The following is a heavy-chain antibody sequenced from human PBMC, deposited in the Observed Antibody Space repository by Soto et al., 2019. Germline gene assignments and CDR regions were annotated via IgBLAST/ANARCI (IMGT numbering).Heavy chain of an antibody. CDR3: AKSDDSSGWYHYYGMDV. D-gene: IGHD6-19*01. CDR2: ISYDGSNK. J-gene: IGHJ6*02. V-gene: IGHV3-30*18. Sequence: GGSLRLSCAASEFTFSSYGMHWVRQAPGKGLEWVAVISYDGSNKYYADSVKGRFTISRDNSKNTLYLQMNSLRAEDTAVYYCAKSDDSSGWYHYYGMDVWGQGTTVTVSS. CDR1: EFTFSSYG.